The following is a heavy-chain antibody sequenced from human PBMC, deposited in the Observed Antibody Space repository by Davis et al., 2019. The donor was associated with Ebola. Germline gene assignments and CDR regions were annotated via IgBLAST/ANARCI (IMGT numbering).Heavy chain of an antibody. D-gene: IGHD4-11*01. CDR2: VILKSGAT. CDR3: ARGHNYAHEY. CDR1: GYTFTDYN. J-gene: IGHJ4*02. Sequence: ASVKVSCKASGYTFTDYNIHWMRQAPGQGLEWLGRVILKSGATNYAQKFQGRVTMTRDKSISTAYMELSRLTSDDTAVYYCARGHNYAHEYWGQGTLVTVSS. V-gene: IGHV1-2*06.